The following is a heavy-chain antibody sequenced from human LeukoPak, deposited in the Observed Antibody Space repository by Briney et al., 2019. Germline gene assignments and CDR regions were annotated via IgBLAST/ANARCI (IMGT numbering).Heavy chain of an antibody. CDR3: ARYMTAVVVTAIQREDDAFDI. D-gene: IGHD2-21*02. Sequence: SVKVSCKASGGTFSSYAISWVRQAPGQGLEWMGGIIPVFGTANYAQKFQGRVTITADKSTSTAYMELSSLRSEDTAVYYCARYMTAVVVTAIQREDDAFDIWGQGTMVTVSS. J-gene: IGHJ3*02. CDR1: GGTFSSYA. V-gene: IGHV1-69*06. CDR2: IIPVFGTA.